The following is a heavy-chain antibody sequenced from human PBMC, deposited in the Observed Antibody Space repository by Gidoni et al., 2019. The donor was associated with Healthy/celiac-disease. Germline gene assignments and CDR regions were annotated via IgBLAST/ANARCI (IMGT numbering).Heavy chain of an antibody. D-gene: IGHD2-2*01. J-gene: IGHJ4*02. CDR3: AKTPRSRAYQLLSEGYYFDY. CDR1: GFTFSSYA. Sequence: EVQLLESGGGLVQPGWSLRLSCAASGFTFSSYAMSWVRQGPGKGLEWVSAISGSGGSTYYADTVKGRFTISRDNSKNTLYLQMNSLRAEDTAVYYCAKTPRSRAYQLLSEGYYFDYWGQGTLVTVSS. V-gene: IGHV3-23*01. CDR2: ISGSGGST.